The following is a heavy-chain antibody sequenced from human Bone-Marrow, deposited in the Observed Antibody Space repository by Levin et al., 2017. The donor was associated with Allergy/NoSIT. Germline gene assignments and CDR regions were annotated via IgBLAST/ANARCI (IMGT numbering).Heavy chain of an antibody. CDR1: GFSFSSYS. Sequence: GGSLRLSCAASGFSFSSYSMSWVRQAPGKGLEWVSSVSRSGSSINYADSMRGRLTISRDNAKSSLSLHMSGLRAEDTAVYYCARDSLDSDIVVVAVTGYDNFYGMDVWGQGTTVTVSS. J-gene: IGHJ6*02. CDR2: VSRSGSSI. D-gene: IGHD2-15*01. V-gene: IGHV3-21*01. CDR3: ARDSLDSDIVVVAVTGYDNFYGMDV.